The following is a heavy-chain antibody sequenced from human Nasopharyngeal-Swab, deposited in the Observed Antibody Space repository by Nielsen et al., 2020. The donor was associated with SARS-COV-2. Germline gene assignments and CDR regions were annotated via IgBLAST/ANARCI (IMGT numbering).Heavy chain of an antibody. Sequence: SVKVSCKASGGTFSSYAISWVRQAPGQGLEWMGRIIPILGTANYAQKFQGRVTITADKSTSTAYMGLSSLRSEDTAVYYCARGNEGAAAGTGYYYYGMDVWGQGTTVTVSS. V-gene: IGHV1-69*04. CDR1: GGTFSSYA. D-gene: IGHD6-13*01. CDR2: IIPILGTA. J-gene: IGHJ6*02. CDR3: ARGNEGAAAGTGYYYYGMDV.